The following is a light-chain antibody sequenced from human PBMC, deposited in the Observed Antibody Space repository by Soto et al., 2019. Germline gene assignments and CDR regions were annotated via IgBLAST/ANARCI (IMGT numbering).Light chain of an antibody. CDR1: SSDVGGYNY. Sequence: QSALTQPASVSGSPGKSITISCTGTSSDVGGYNYVSWYQQHPVKAPKLMIYDVSNRPSGVSNRFSGSKSGNTASLTISGLQADDEADYYCSSYTSSSAVVFGGGTKLTVL. CDR3: SSYTSSSAVV. CDR2: DVS. J-gene: IGLJ2*01. V-gene: IGLV2-14*01.